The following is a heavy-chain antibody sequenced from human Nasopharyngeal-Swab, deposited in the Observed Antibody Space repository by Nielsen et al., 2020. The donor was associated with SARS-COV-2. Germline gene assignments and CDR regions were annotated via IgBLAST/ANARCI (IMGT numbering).Heavy chain of an antibody. CDR3: ARAGSSWAIYYFDY. CDR1: GYTFTSYA. D-gene: IGHD6-13*01. V-gene: IGHV7-4-1*02. J-gene: IGHJ4*02. Sequence: ASVKVSCKASGYTFTSYAMNWVRQAPGQGLEWMEWINTNTGNPTYAQGFTGRFVFSLDTSVSTAYLQISSLKAEDTAVYYCARAGSSWAIYYFDYWGQGTLVTVSS. CDR2: INTNTGNP.